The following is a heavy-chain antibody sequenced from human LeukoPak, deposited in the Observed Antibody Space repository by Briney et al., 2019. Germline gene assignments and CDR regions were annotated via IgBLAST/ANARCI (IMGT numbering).Heavy chain of an antibody. Sequence: GRSLRLSCAASGFTFSNYGMHWVRQAPGKGLEWVAYIWYDGSNKYYTDSVKGQFTISRDNSKNTLYLQMNSLRAEDTAVYYCARSYYYDSSHTADYWGQGTLVTVSS. J-gene: IGHJ4*02. V-gene: IGHV3-33*01. D-gene: IGHD3-22*01. CDR2: IWYDGSNK. CDR3: ARSYYYDSSHTADY. CDR1: GFTFSNYG.